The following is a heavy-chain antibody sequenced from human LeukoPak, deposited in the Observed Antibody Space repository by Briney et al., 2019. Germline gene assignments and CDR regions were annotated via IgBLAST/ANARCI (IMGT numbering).Heavy chain of an antibody. D-gene: IGHD3-22*01. V-gene: IGHV3-30*02. Sequence: PGGSLRLSCAASGFTFSSYGMHWVRQAPGKGLEWVAFIRYDGSNKYYADPVKGRFTISRDNSKNTLYLRMNSLRAEDTAVYYCAKDDGYYDSSGLRPFDYWGQGTLVTVSS. CDR1: GFTFSSYG. J-gene: IGHJ4*02. CDR3: AKDDGYYDSSGLRPFDY. CDR2: IRYDGSNK.